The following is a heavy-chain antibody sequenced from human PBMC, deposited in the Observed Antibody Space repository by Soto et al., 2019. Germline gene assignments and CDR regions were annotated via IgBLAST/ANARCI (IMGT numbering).Heavy chain of an antibody. CDR1: GFTFSSYS. CDR2: ISSSSSYI. D-gene: IGHD3-9*01. Sequence: PGGSLRLSCAASGFTFSSYSMNWVRQAPGKGLEWVSSISSSSSYIYYADSVKGRFTISRDNAKNSLYLQMNSLRAEDTAVYYCAKEELRYFDWLLPYFDYWGQGTLVTVSS. V-gene: IGHV3-21*04. CDR3: AKEELRYFDWLLPYFDY. J-gene: IGHJ4*02.